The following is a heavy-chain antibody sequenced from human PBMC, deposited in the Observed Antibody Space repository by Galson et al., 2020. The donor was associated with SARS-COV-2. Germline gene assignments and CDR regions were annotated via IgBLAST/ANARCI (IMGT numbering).Heavy chain of an antibody. CDR2: ISTSSSYT. J-gene: IGHJ6*02. CDR1: GFPFSTYS. V-gene: IGHV3-21*01. D-gene: IGHD5-18*01. Sequence: NSGGSLSLSCEASGFPFSTYSMNWVRLAPGKGLEWVASISTSSSYTYYVDSVKGRFSISRDNPRNSLYLQMNSLRAEDTAVYYCARDEGIRGYNYGRLYYGMDVWGQGTTVTVSS. CDR3: ARDEGIRGYNYGRLYYGMDV.